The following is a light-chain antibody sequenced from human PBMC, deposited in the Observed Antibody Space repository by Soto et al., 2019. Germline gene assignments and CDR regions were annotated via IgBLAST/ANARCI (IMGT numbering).Light chain of an antibody. CDR2: EVN. CDR1: ISDIGGYNY. V-gene: IGLV2-8*01. J-gene: IGLJ1*01. CDR3: CSYAGNKNV. Sequence: QSALTQPPSASGSPGQSVTISCTGTISDIGGYNYVAWYQQHPGKAPKLMIYEVNKRPSGVPDRFSGSKSGSTASLTVSGLQAEDEADYYCCSYAGNKNVFGTGTKLTVL.